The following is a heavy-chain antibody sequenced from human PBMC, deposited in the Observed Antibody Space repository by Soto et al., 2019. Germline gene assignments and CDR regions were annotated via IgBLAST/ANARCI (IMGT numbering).Heavy chain of an antibody. Sequence: EVQLVESGGGLIQPGGSLRLSCAASGFTVSSNYMSWVRQAPGKGLEWVSVIYSGGSTYYADSVKGRFTISRDNSKNTLYLQMNSLRAEDTAVYYCATKPGNRRDYYYGMDVWGQGTTVTFSS. V-gene: IGHV3-53*01. CDR2: IYSGGST. CDR1: GFTVSSNY. D-gene: IGHD4-4*01. CDR3: ATKPGNRRDYYYGMDV. J-gene: IGHJ6*02.